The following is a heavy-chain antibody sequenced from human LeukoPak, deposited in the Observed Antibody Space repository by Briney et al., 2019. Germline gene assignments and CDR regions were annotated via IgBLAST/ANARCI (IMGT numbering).Heavy chain of an antibody. V-gene: IGHV7-4-1*02. CDR3: ARLTFGGVIVIDY. Sequence: GASVKVSCKASGGTFSSYAISWMRQAPGQGLEWMGWINTNTGNPTYAQGFTGRFVFSLDTSVSTAYLQISSLKAEDTAVYYCARLTFGGVIVIDYWGQGTLVTVSS. D-gene: IGHD3-16*02. CDR1: GGTFSSYA. J-gene: IGHJ4*02. CDR2: INTNTGNP.